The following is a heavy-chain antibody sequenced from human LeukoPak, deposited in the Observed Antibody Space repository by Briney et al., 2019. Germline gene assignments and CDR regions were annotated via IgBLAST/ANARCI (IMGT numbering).Heavy chain of an antibody. J-gene: IGHJ4*02. CDR1: GYTFTGYY. D-gene: IGHD3-9*01. V-gene: IGHV1-2*02. CDR3: ARGPLIRYFGWLPLSLDY. CDR2: INPNSGGT. Sequence: ASVKVSCKASGYTFTGYYMHWVRQAPGQGLEWMGWINPNSGGTNYAQKFQGRVTMTRDTSISTAYMELSRLRSDDTAVYYCARGPLIRYFGWLPLSLDYWGQGTLVTVSS.